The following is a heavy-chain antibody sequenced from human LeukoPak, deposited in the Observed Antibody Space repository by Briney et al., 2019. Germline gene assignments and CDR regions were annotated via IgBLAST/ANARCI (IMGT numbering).Heavy chain of an antibody. Sequence: GGSLRLSCATSGFSFSSYAMSWVRQAPGKGLEWVSAMSSSDDGRYYAASVRGRFTISRDTSRSTLYLQMNSLRAEDAAVYYCAKDFQQLVLWGQGTLVTVSS. J-gene: IGHJ4*02. CDR2: MSSSDDGR. V-gene: IGHV3-23*01. CDR1: GFSFSSYA. D-gene: IGHD6-13*01. CDR3: AKDFQQLVL.